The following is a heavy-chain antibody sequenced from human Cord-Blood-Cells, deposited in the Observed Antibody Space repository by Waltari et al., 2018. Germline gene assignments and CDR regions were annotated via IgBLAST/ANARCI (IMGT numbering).Heavy chain of an antibody. CDR1: GFTFSNAW. Sequence: EVQLVESGGGLVKPGGSLRLSCAASGFTFSNAWMSWVRQAPGKGLEWVGRIKSKNGGGKREEGARVKGKVTISRDDSKNTVYVQMNSRKAEDTAVYYCTTEGGGYCSSTSCYDAFDIWGQGTMVTVSS. J-gene: IGHJ3*02. V-gene: IGHV3-15*01. CDR3: TTEGGGYCSSTSCYDAFDI. D-gene: IGHD2-2*01. CDR2: IKSKNGGGKR.